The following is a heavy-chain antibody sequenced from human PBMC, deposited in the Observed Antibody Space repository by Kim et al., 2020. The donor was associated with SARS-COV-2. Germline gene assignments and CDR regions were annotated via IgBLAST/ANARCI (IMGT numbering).Heavy chain of an antibody. Sequence: GGSLRLSCAASGFTFSSHWMHWVRQAPGEGLVWVSRINSDGSTTSYGDSVKGRFTISRDNAKNTLYLQMNSLRAEDTAVYYCARRQFTSGWYYFDYWGQGTLVTVSS. CDR3: ARRQFTSGWYYFDY. J-gene: IGHJ4*02. V-gene: IGHV3-74*01. D-gene: IGHD6-19*01. CDR2: INSDGSTT. CDR1: GFTFSSHW.